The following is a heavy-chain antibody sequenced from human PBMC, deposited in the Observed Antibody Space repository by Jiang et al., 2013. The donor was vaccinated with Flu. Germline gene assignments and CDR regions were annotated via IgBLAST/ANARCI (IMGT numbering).Heavy chain of an antibody. CDR1: GYSFTSYW. CDR3: ARAAEPAALNNWFDP. CDR2: IYPGDSDT. Sequence: GAEVKKPGESLKISCKGSGYSFTSYWIGWVRQMPGKGLEWMGIIYPGDSDTRYSPSFQGQVTISADKSISTAYLQWSSLKASDTAMYYCARAAEPAALNNWFDPWGQGTLVTVSS. V-gene: IGHV5-51*01. D-gene: IGHD2-2*01. J-gene: IGHJ5*02.